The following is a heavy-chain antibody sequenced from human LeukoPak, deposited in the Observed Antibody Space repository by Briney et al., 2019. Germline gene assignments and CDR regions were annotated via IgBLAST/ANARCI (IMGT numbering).Heavy chain of an antibody. V-gene: IGHV4-61*01. CDR1: GGSISGGSYY. D-gene: IGHD2/OR15-2a*01. CDR3: ARGEYGLFDY. Sequence: SQTLSLTCTVSGGSISGGSYYWSWIRQPPGKGLEWIGYIYYSGSTKYSLSLKSRVTISVDTFKNQLSLKLSSVTAADTAVYYCARGEYGLFDYWGQGTLVTFSS. CDR2: IYYSGST. J-gene: IGHJ4*02.